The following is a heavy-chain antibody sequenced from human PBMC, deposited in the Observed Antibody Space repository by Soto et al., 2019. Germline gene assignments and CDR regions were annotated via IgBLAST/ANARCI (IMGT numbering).Heavy chain of an antibody. Sequence: QVQLVESGGGVVQPGRSLRLSCAASGFTFSSYGMHWVRQAPGKGLEWVAVISYDGSNKYYADSVKGRFTISRDNSNNTLYLQMNSLRAEDTAVYYCAKDGGGSSGSIDYWGQGTLVTVSS. CDR2: ISYDGSNK. V-gene: IGHV3-30*18. CDR1: GFTFSSYG. D-gene: IGHD3-22*01. J-gene: IGHJ4*02. CDR3: AKDGGGSSGSIDY.